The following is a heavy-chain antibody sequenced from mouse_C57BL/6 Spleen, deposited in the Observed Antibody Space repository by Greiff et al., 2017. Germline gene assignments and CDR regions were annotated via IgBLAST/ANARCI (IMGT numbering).Heavy chain of an antibody. D-gene: IGHD2-4*01. V-gene: IGHV14-3*01. CDR3: ASLRYYDYDEGFDY. J-gene: IGHJ2*01. Sequence: EVKLQESVAELVRPGASVKLSCTASGFNIKNTYMHWVKQRPEQGLEWIGRIDPANGNTKYAPKFQGKATITADTSSNTAYLQLSSLTSEDTAIYYGASLRYYDYDEGFDYWGQGTTRTVSS. CDR2: IDPANGNT. CDR1: GFNIKNTY.